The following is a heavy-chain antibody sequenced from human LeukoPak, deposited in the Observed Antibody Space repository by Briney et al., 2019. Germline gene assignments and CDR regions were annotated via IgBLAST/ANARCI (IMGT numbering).Heavy chain of an antibody. D-gene: IGHD6-13*01. Sequence: GGSLRLSCAASGFTFSSYGMSWVRQAPGKGLEWVAFIHYDGSNNYYADSAKGRFTISRDNSKNTLYLQMNTLRADDTAVYYCAKDHGSSDWYYFDYWGQGTLVTVSS. CDR1: GFTFSSYG. CDR3: AKDHGSSDWYYFDY. V-gene: IGHV3-30*02. CDR2: IHYDGSNN. J-gene: IGHJ4*02.